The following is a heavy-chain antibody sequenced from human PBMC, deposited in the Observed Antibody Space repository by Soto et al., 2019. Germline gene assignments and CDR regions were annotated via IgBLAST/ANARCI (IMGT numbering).Heavy chain of an antibody. CDR2: LFPGRTT. CDR1: GDPITSYF. V-gene: IGHV4-4*07. J-gene: IGHJ4*02. D-gene: IGHD3-10*01. Sequence: SETLSLTCTVSGDPITSYFWSWIRQPAGKGLEWIGHLFPGRTTSLNTSLESRVSMSIDTSKNQFSLTLTSVTAADTAMYYCARTLSGFTYGSRQFYFDYWGQGSWSPYPQ. CDR3: ARTLSGFTYGSRQFYFDY.